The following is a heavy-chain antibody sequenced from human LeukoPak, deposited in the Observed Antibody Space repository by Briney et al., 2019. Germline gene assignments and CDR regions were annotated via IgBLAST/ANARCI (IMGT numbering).Heavy chain of an antibody. CDR2: ISGSGGST. Sequence: GGSLRLSCAASGFTFSSYAMNWVRQAPGKGLEWVSAISGSGGSTYYADSVKGRFTISRDNSKNTLYLQMNSLRAEDTAVYYCAKGLKPAMASRSNYFDYRGQGTLVSVSS. CDR1: GFTFSSYA. V-gene: IGHV3-23*01. J-gene: IGHJ4*02. CDR3: AKGLKPAMASRSNYFDY. D-gene: IGHD2-8*01.